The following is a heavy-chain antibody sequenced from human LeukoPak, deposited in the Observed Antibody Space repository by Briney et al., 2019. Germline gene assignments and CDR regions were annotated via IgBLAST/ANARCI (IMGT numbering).Heavy chain of an antibody. Sequence: GGSLRLSCAASGFTFSSYAMSWVRQAPGKGLEWVSAISGSGGSTYYADSVKGRFTISRDNTKNTLYLQMNSLRAEDTAVYDCAKDRRITFGGVIDPFDYWGQGTLVTVSS. D-gene: IGHD3-16*02. CDR2: ISGSGGST. V-gene: IGHV3-23*01. CDR1: GFTFSSYA. CDR3: AKDRRITFGGVIDPFDY. J-gene: IGHJ4*02.